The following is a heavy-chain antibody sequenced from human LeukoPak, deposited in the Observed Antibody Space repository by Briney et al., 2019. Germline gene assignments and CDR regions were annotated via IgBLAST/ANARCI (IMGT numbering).Heavy chain of an antibody. CDR3: AKGSSSSRPYYFDY. CDR1: GFTFNNYV. J-gene: IGHJ4*02. D-gene: IGHD6-13*01. V-gene: IGHV3-23*01. Sequence: GGSLRLSCAASGFTFNNYVMNWVRQAPGKGLEWVSAITDSSTSTYYADSVKGRLTISRHNSKNTLYLQMNSLRAEDTAVYHCAKGSSSSRPYYFDYWGQGTLVTVSS. CDR2: ITDSSTST.